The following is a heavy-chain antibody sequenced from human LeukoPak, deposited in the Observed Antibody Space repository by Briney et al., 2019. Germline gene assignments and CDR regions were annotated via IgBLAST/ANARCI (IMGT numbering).Heavy chain of an antibody. CDR2: IIPIFGTA. V-gene: IGHV1-69*13. CDR1: GGTFSSYA. Sequence: SVKVSCKASGGTFSSYAISWVRQAPGQGLEWMGGIIPIFGTANYAQKFQGRVTITADESTSTAYMELSSLRSEDTAVYYCARVTWYCSSTSCPRDYYYYYYMDVWGKGTTVTISS. J-gene: IGHJ6*03. CDR3: ARVTWYCSSTSCPRDYYYYYYMDV. D-gene: IGHD2-2*01.